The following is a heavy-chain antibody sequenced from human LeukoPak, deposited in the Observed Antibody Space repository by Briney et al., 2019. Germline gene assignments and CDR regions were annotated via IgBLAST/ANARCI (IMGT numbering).Heavy chain of an antibody. J-gene: IGHJ4*02. CDR3: ASNWIQLSVYYFDY. CDR2: IIPIFGTA. V-gene: IGHV1-69*05. CDR1: GGTFSSYA. D-gene: IGHD5-18*01. Sequence: SVKVSCKASGGTFSSYAISWVRQAPGQGLEWMGRIIPIFGTANYAQKFQGRVTITTDESTSTAYMELSSLRSEDTAVYYCASNWIQLSVYYFDYRGQGTLVTVSS.